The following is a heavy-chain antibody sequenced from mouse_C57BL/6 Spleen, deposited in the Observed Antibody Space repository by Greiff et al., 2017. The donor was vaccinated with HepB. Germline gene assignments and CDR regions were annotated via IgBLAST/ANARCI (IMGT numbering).Heavy chain of an antibody. CDR2: INPSTGGT. CDR1: GYSFTGYY. Sequence: VQLQQSGPELVKPGASVKISCKASGYSFTGYYMNWVKQSPEKSLEWIGEINPSTGGTTYNQKFKAKATLTVDKSSSTAYMQLKSLTSEDSAVYYCARYCYGSSYRYAMDDWGKGTSVTVSS. CDR3: ARYCYGSSYRYAMDD. J-gene: IGHJ4*01. V-gene: IGHV1-42*01. D-gene: IGHD1-1*01.